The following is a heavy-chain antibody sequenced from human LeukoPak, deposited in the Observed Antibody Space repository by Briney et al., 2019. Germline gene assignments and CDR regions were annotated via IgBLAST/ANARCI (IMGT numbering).Heavy chain of an antibody. Sequence: PGRSLRLSCAASGFTFSSCGMHWVRQAPGKGLEWVAVISYDGSNKYYADSVKGRFTISRDNSKNTLYLQMNSLRAEDTAVYYCAKGARYDILTGDYWGQGTLVTVSS. CDR1: GFTFSSCG. D-gene: IGHD3-9*01. CDR2: ISYDGSNK. J-gene: IGHJ4*02. V-gene: IGHV3-30*18. CDR3: AKGARYDILTGDY.